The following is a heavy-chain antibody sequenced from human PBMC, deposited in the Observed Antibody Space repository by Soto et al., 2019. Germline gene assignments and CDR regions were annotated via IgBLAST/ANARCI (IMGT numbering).Heavy chain of an antibody. CDR1: GGSISSYY. CDR2: IYYSGST. Sequence: LSLTCTVSGGSISSYYWSWIRQPPGKGLEWIGLIYYSGSTNYNPSLKSRVTISVDTSKNQFSLKLSSVTAADTAVYYCAREGARHYGGNSGGVDYWGQGTLVTVSS. J-gene: IGHJ4*02. V-gene: IGHV4-59*01. D-gene: IGHD4-17*01. CDR3: AREGARHYGGNSGGVDY.